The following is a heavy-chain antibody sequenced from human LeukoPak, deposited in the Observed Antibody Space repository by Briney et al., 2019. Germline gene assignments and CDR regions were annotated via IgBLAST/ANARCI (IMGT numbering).Heavy chain of an antibody. CDR2: FDPEAGET. V-gene: IGHV1-24*01. D-gene: IGHD6-13*01. CDR3: ATAGGGGSSWDPYYYYMDV. Sequence: ASVKVSCKVSGYTLTELSMHWVRQAPGKGLAWMGGFDPEAGETIYAQKFQGRVTMTEDTSTDTAYMELSSLRSEDTAVYYCATAGGGGSSWDPYYYYMDVWGKGTTVTVSS. J-gene: IGHJ6*03. CDR1: GYTLTELS.